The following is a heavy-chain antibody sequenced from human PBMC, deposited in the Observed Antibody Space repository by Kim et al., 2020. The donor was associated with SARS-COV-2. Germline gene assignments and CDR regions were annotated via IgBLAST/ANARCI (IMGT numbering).Heavy chain of an antibody. V-gene: IGHV3-9*01. J-gene: IGHJ3*02. D-gene: IGHD6-6*01. CDR1: GFTFDDYA. Sequence: GGSLRLSCAASGFTFDDYAMHWVRQAPGKGLEWVSGISWNSGSIGYADSVKGRFTISRDNAKNSLYLQMNSLRAEDTALYYCAKDISAYSSSSPHDAFDIWGQGTMVTVSS. CDR3: AKDISAYSSSSPHDAFDI. CDR2: ISWNSGSI.